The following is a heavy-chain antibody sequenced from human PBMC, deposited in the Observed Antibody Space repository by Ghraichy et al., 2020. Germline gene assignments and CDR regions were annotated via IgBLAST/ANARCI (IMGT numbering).Heavy chain of an antibody. CDR1: GYSISSGYY. J-gene: IGHJ6*02. V-gene: IGHV4-38-2*02. D-gene: IGHD3-16*01. Sequence: SQTLSLTCTVSGYSISSGYYWGWIRQPPGKGLEWIGGFYHSGSTHYNPSLKSRVTISVDTSKNQSSLKLSPVTAADTAVYYWAREDWGAYYYDMDVWGQGTTVTVSS. CDR2: FYHSGST. CDR3: AREDWGAYYYDMDV.